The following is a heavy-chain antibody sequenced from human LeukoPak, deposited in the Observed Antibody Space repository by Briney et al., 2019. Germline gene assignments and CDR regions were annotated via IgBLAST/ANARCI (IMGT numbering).Heavy chain of an antibody. Sequence: GRSLRLSCAASGFTFSSYGMHWVRQAPGKGLEWVAIIWYDGNNKYYADSLKGRFTISRDNSKNTLYLQTNSLRAEDTAVYFCVRDRGSTNYFDYWGQGALVTVSS. V-gene: IGHV3-33*01. CDR3: VRDRGSTNYFDY. CDR1: GFTFSSYG. D-gene: IGHD3-10*01. J-gene: IGHJ4*02. CDR2: IWYDGNNK.